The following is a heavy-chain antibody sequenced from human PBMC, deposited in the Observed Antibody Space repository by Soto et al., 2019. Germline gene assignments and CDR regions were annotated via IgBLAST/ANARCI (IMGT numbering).Heavy chain of an antibody. Sequence: GGSLRLSCAASGFTFSSYDMHWVRQATGKGLEWVSAIGTPGDTYYPGSVKGRFTISRENAKNSLYLQMNSLRAGDTAVYYCARAPPPYCSGGSCYSGGFDYWGQGTLVTVSS. D-gene: IGHD2-15*01. V-gene: IGHV3-13*01. CDR2: IGTPGDT. CDR1: GFTFSSYD. CDR3: ARAPPPYCSGGSCYSGGFDY. J-gene: IGHJ4*02.